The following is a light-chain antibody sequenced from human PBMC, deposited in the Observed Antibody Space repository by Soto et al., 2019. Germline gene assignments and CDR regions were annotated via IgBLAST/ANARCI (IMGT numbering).Light chain of an antibody. Sequence: QSVLTQPPSASGSPGQSVTISCTGTSSDVGGYNYVSWYQQHPGKAPKVMIYEVSKRPSGDPDRFSGSKSGNTASLTVSGLQAEDQADYYFSSYAGSNIYVFGTGTKLTVL. J-gene: IGLJ1*01. CDR2: EVS. CDR3: SSYAGSNIYV. CDR1: SSDVGGYNY. V-gene: IGLV2-8*01.